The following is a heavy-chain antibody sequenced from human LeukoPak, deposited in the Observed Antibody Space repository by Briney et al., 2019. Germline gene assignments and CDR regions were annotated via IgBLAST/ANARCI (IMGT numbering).Heavy chain of an antibody. D-gene: IGHD5-12*01. Sequence: PGGSLRPSCAASEFSVGSNYMTWVRQAPGKGLEWVSLIYSGGSTYYADSVKGRFTISRDNSKNTLDLQMNSLRAEDTAVYYCARETGYGSSPFDIWGQGTMVTVSS. CDR2: IYSGGST. CDR3: ARETGYGSSPFDI. J-gene: IGHJ3*02. CDR1: EFSVGSNY. V-gene: IGHV3-53*01.